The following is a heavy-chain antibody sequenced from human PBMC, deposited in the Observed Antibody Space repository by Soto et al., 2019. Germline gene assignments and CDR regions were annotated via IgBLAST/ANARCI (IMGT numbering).Heavy chain of an antibody. V-gene: IGHV3-33*01. J-gene: IGHJ6*01. Sequence: QVQLVESGGGVVQPGRSLRLSCAASGFTFSSYGMHWVRQAPGKGLEWVAVIWYDGSNKYYADSVKGRFTISRDNSKNTLYLQMNSLRAEDTAVYYCARQPTPYYYDSSGYFSYYYGMDVW. CDR2: IWYDGSNK. CDR1: GFTFSSYG. D-gene: IGHD3-22*01. CDR3: ARQPTPYYYDSSGYFSYYYGMDV.